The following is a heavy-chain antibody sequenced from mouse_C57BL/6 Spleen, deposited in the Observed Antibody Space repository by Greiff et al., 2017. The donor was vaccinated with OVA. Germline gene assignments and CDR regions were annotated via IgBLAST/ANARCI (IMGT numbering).Heavy chain of an antibody. V-gene: IGHV1-64*01. CDR2: IHPNSGST. Sequence: QVQLQQPGAELVKPGASVKLSCKASGYTFTSYWMHWVKQRPGQGLEWIGMIHPNSGSTNYNEKFKSKATLTVDKSSSTAYMQLSSLAADYSAVYYCARNLVHFDYWGQGTTLTVSS. J-gene: IGHJ2*01. CDR3: ARNLVHFDY. CDR1: GYTFTSYW.